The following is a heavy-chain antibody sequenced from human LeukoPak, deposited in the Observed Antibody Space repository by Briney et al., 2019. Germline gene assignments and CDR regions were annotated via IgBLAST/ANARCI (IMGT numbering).Heavy chain of an antibody. Sequence: ASVKVSCKASGYTFTSYGISWVRQAPGQGLEWMGWISAYNGNTNYAQKLQGRVTMTEDTSTDTAYMELSSLRSEDTAVYYCATDDGYNQFDYWGQGTLVTVSS. V-gene: IGHV1-18*01. D-gene: IGHD5-24*01. CDR2: ISAYNGNT. CDR1: GYTFTSYG. J-gene: IGHJ4*02. CDR3: ATDDGYNQFDY.